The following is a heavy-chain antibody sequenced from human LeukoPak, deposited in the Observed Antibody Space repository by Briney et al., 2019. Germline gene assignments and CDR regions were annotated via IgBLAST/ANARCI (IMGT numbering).Heavy chain of an antibody. CDR3: ALIWFGDQYRGGFDY. D-gene: IGHD3-10*01. CDR2: INAGNGNT. CDR1: GYTFTTYA. J-gene: IGHJ4*02. Sequence: ASVKVSCKAAGYTFTTYAIHWVRQAPGQRLERMGWINAGNGNTRYLQKFQGRVTITRDTSASIAYMDLSSLRSEDTAVYYCALIWFGDQYRGGFDYWGQGTLVTVSS. V-gene: IGHV1-3*01.